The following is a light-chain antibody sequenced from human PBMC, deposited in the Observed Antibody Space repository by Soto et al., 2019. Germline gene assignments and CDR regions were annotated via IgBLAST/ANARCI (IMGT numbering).Light chain of an antibody. V-gene: IGKV1-12*01. CDR3: QQAYTFPIT. Sequence: DVQMTQSPCSVSASVGDTVTTTCRASRYIDRWLAWYQQKPGKAPKLLIYDASRLRSGVPSTFSGSRSGTDFTLTITDLQPEDFATYYCQQAYTFPITFGQGTRLEIK. CDR2: DAS. J-gene: IGKJ5*01. CDR1: RYIDRW.